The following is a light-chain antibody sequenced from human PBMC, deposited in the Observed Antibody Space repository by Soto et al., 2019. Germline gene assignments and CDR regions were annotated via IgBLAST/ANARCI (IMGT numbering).Light chain of an antibody. CDR1: SSDVGAYNF. CDR3: SSFTRSSTYV. J-gene: IGLJ1*01. V-gene: IGLV2-14*01. CDR2: EVN. Sequence: QSVLTQPASVSGSPGQSITISCTGTSSDVGAYNFVSWYQQYPGKAPKVMIYEVNNRPSGVSNRFSGSKSGNTASLTISGLQAEDEADYYCSSFTRSSTYVFGSGTKGT.